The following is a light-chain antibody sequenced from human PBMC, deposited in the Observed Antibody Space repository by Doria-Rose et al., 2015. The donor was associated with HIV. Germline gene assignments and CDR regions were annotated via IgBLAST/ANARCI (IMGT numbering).Light chain of an antibody. CDR1: QSFSSTY. CDR2: DGS. J-gene: IGKJ1*01. Sequence: TQSPGTLSLSPGERATLSRRASQSFSSTYLAWYQQKPGQAPSLLIYDGSTRATGIPDRFSASGSGTDFTLTINRLEPDDFALYYCHQYGTSWTFGQGTKVEI. CDR3: HQYGTSWT. V-gene: IGKV3-20*01.